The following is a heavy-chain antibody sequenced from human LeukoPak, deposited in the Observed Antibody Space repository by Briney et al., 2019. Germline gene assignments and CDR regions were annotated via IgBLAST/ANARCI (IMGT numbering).Heavy chain of an antibody. V-gene: IGHV4-61*02. J-gene: IGHJ4*02. D-gene: IGHD2-15*01. CDR1: GGSITSGSHY. CDR2: IYTDGST. CDR3: ARDARGGRPYYFDS. Sequence: SETLSLTCTVSGGSITSGSHYWSWIRQPAGKGLEWIGRIYTDGSTNYNPSLKSRVTISVDTSKNQFSLKVSSVTAADTAVYYCARDARGGRPYYFDSWGQGTLVTVSS.